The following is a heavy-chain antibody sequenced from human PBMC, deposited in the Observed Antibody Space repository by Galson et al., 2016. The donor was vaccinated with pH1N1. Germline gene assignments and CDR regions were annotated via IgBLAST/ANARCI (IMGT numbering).Heavy chain of an antibody. CDR3: GGAAPGISDI. J-gene: IGHJ3*02. CDR2: ISYSGNI. V-gene: IGHV4-59*08. D-gene: IGHD1-14*01. CDR1: GASISSYY. Sequence: ETLSPTCNVSGASISSYYWSWIRQPPGKGLEWIGYISYSGNINYNPSFKGRVTVSLDTSENQFSLKLSSVNAADTAVYFCGGAAPGISDIWGQGTMVTVSS.